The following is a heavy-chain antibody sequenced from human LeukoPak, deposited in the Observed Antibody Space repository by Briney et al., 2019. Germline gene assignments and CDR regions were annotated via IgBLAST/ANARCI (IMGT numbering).Heavy chain of an antibody. Sequence: GGSLRLSCAASGFTFSTYGMIWVRQPPGKGLEWVSSIFPSGGEIHYADSVRGRFTISRDNSKSTLSLQMNSLRAEDTAIYYCATYRQVLLPFESWGQGTLVTVSS. V-gene: IGHV3-23*01. J-gene: IGHJ4*02. CDR1: GFTFSTYG. D-gene: IGHD2-8*02. CDR2: IFPSGGEI. CDR3: ATYRQVLLPFES.